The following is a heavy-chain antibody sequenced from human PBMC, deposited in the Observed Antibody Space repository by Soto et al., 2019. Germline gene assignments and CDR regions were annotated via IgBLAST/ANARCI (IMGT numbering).Heavy chain of an antibody. J-gene: IGHJ4*02. V-gene: IGHV1-69*02. CDR1: GGTFSSYT. D-gene: IGHD1-26*01. Sequence: GASVKVSCKASGGTFSSYTISWVRQAPGQGLEWMGRIIPILGIANYAQKFQGRVTITADKSTSTAYLELSSLRSEDTAVYYCARDRDASGSYGYWGQGTLVTVSS. CDR2: IIPILGIA. CDR3: ARDRDASGSYGY.